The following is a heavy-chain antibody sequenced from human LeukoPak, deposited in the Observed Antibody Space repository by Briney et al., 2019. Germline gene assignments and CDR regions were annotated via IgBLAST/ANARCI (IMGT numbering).Heavy chain of an antibody. CDR2: IYGSGVSI. D-gene: IGHD1-26*01. CDR3: AKDLGWELPAEAY. V-gene: IGHV3-23*01. CDR1: GLTFKKYV. J-gene: IGHJ4*02. Sequence: GGSLRLSCVASGLTFKKYVMNWVRQAPGKGLEWLATIYGSGVSISYADSVKGRFTISRDNSNNTLYLQMNSLRVEDTAMYFCAKDLGWELPAEAYWGQGILVTVSS.